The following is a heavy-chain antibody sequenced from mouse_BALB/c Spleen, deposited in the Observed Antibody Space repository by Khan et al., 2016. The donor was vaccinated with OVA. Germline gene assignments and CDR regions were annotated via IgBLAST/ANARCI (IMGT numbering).Heavy chain of an antibody. CDR3: AKWGTANYYAMDY. CDR2: IWGDGST. D-gene: IGHD1-2*01. CDR1: GFSLTSYG. Sequence: QVQLKQSGPGLVAPSQSLSITCTVSGFSLTSYGVNWVRQPPGKGLEWLGVIWGDGSTNYHSTLMSRLSISKDNSQSQVFLKLSSRQTDDTATYYCAKWGTANYYAMDYWGQGTSVTVSS. J-gene: IGHJ4*01. V-gene: IGHV2-3*01.